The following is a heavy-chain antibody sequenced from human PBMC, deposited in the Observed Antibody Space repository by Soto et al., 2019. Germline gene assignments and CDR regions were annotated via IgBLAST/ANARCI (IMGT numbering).Heavy chain of an antibody. V-gene: IGHV3-23*01. CDR3: TKASPDRHHMDV. CDR2: ITETGGDT. Sequence: EVQLLESGGDLVQPGGSLRLSCAASGFTFSKFVMRWVRQTPGKGLEWVSTITETGGDTYYTDSVKGRFTISRDNSKNTLYLQMSSLRADDTALYYCTKASPDRHHMDVWGQGTTVTVSS. J-gene: IGHJ6*02. CDR1: GFTFSKFV.